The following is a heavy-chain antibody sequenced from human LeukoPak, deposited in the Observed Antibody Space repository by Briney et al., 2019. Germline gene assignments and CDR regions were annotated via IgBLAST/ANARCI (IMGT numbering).Heavy chain of an antibody. V-gene: IGHV1-2*02. CDR2: INPNSGGT. CDR3: ASWDDSSSPIVSDY. J-gene: IGHJ4*02. CDR1: GYTFTGYY. D-gene: IGHD6-6*01. Sequence: ASVKVSCKASGYTFTGYYMHWVRQAPGQGLEWMGWINPNSGGTNYAQKFQGRVTMTRDTSISTAYVELSRLRSDDTAVHYCASWDDSSSPIVSDYWGQGTLVTVSS.